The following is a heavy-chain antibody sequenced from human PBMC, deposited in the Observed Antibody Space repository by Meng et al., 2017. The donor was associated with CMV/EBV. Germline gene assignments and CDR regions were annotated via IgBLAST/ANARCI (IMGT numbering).Heavy chain of an antibody. J-gene: IGHJ5*02. Sequence: MHWVRQAPGKGLEYVSAISSNGGSTYYADSVKGRFTISRDNSKNTLYLQMGSLRAEDMAVYYCARDFTPSSDYDFWSGYYKFNWFDPWGQGTLVTVSS. D-gene: IGHD3-3*01. CDR2: ISSNGGST. V-gene: IGHV3-64*02. CDR3: ARDFTPSSDYDFWSGYYKFNWFDP.